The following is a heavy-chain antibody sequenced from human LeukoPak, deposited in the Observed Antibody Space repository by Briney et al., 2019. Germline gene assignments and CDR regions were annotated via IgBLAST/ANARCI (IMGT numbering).Heavy chain of an antibody. CDR1: GSSITSTYY. Sequence: SETLSLTCTVSGSSITSTYYWAWFRQPPGKGLEWIATVFQLQTVRTFYNPSLESRVTMSLDTSQNQFSLNLTSVTAADTALYFCARVLHAPKFIDSWGQGTLVTVS. V-gene: IGHV4-38-2*02. CDR2: VFQLQTVRT. D-gene: IGHD2-8*01. J-gene: IGHJ4*02. CDR3: ARVLHAPKFIDS.